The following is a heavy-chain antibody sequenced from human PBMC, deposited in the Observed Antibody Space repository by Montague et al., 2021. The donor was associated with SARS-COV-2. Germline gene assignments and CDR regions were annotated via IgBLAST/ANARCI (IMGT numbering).Heavy chain of an antibody. J-gene: IGHJ5*02. CDR2: VHYSGKT. CDR3: ARHHISTMYGYSWFDP. Sequence: SETLSLTCTVSGVSVKNYYWSWIRQPPGKGLEWIGYVHYSGKTKTNPSLQNPISISLDASKNQFYLSLTSVTSADAAVYYCARHHISTMYGYSWFDPWGRGTLVTV. CDR1: GVSVKNYY. V-gene: IGHV4-59*02. D-gene: IGHD1-14*01.